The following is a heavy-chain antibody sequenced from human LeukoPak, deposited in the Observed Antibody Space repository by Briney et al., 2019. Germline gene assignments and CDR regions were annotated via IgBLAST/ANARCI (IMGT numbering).Heavy chain of an antibody. Sequence: GASVKVSCKASGGTFSSYAISWVRQAPGQGLEWMGGIIPIFGTANYAQKFQGRVTITADESTSTAYMELSSLRSEDTAVYYCASGGNGPDAFDIWGQGTMVTVSS. D-gene: IGHD4-23*01. CDR3: ASGGNGPDAFDI. CDR2: IIPIFGTA. J-gene: IGHJ3*02. V-gene: IGHV1-69*13. CDR1: GGTFSSYA.